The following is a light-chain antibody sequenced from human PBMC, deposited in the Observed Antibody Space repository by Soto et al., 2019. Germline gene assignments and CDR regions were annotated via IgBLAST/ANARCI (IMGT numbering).Light chain of an antibody. CDR1: QSISSW. J-gene: IGKJ2*01. V-gene: IGKV1-5*03. CDR3: QHYNNFYT. Sequence: DIQMTQSPSTLSASVGDRVTITCRASQSISSWLAWYQQKPGKAPNLLIYKASSSKSGVPSRFSGSGSGTEFTLTISGLQPDDFATYYCQHYNNFYTFGQGTKLESK. CDR2: KAS.